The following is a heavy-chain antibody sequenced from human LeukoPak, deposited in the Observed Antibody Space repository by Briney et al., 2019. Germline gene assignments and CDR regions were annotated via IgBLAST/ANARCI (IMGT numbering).Heavy chain of an antibody. CDR3: ARAHTSSWYMDY. Sequence: SETLSLTCSVSGGSISSYYWSWIRQPPGKGLEWIGYIFSSGSTNYSPSLKSRVTMSVDTSKNQLSLKLNSVTAADTAVYYCARAHTSSWYMDYWGQGTLVTVS. CDR1: GGSISSYY. J-gene: IGHJ4*02. V-gene: IGHV4-59*01. CDR2: IFSSGST. D-gene: IGHD6-13*01.